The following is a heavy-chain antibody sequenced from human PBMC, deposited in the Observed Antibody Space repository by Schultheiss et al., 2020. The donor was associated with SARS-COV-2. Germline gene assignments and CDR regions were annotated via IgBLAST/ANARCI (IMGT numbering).Heavy chain of an antibody. CDR1: GGSIGGYY. Sequence: GSLRLSCTVSGGSIGGYYWSWIRQPPGKGLEWIGYVYSSGGTYYSPSLKSRLTTSVDTSKNQLSLKLSSVTAADTAFYYCARATSYGDYVDYWGQGTLVTVSS. D-gene: IGHD4-17*01. J-gene: IGHJ4*02. CDR3: ARATSYGDYVDY. CDR2: VYSSGGT. V-gene: IGHV4-59*01.